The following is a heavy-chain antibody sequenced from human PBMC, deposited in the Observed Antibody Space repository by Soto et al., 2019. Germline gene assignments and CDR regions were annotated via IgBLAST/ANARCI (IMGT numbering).Heavy chain of an antibody. CDR2: IIPIFGTA. CDR1: GGTFSSYA. V-gene: IGHV1-69*13. J-gene: IGHJ5*02. D-gene: IGHD3-10*01. CDR3: ASKVMVRGVIGWFDP. Sequence: SVKVSCKASGGTFSSYAISWVRQAPGQGLEWMGGIIPIFGTANYAQKFQGRVTITADESTSTAYMELSSLRSEDTAVYYCASKVMVRGVIGWFDPWGQGNLVTVSS.